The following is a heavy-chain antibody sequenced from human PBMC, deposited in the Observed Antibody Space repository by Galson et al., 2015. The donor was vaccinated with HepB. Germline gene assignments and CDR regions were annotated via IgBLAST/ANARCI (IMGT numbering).Heavy chain of an antibody. Sequence: SVKVSCKASGYTFTGYYMHWVRQAPGQGLEWMGRINPNSGGTNYAQKFQGRVTMTRDTSISTAYMELSRLRSDDTAVYYCAREGLGELRRWFDYWGQGTLVTVSS. V-gene: IGHV1-2*06. CDR2: INPNSGGT. D-gene: IGHD1-7*01. CDR3: AREGLGELRRWFDY. J-gene: IGHJ4*02. CDR1: GYTFTGYY.